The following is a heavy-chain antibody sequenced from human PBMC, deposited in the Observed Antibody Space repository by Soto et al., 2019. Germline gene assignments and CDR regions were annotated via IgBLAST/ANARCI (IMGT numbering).Heavy chain of an antibody. V-gene: IGHV5-10-1*01. CDR3: ARDVYTMVRGVIGYNYYYSGMDV. CDR1: GDSCTSYW. D-gene: IGHD3-10*01. J-gene: IGHJ6*02. CDR2: IDPSDSYI. Sequence: PGQSPKISCRGAGDSCTSYWISWVRQMPGKGLEWMGRIDPSDSYINYSPSFQGHVTISADKSISTAYLQWSSLRAEDTAVYYCARDVYTMVRGVIGYNYYYSGMDVWGQGTTVTVSS.